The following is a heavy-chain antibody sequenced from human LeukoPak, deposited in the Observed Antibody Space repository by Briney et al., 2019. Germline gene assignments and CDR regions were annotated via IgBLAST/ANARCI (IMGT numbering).Heavy chain of an antibody. D-gene: IGHD2-15*01. CDR2: IRYDGSNN. V-gene: IGHV3-30*02. CDR3: AKDLAATEPLPRTLGY. Sequence: PGGSLRLSCAASGFTFSSYRMSWVRQAPGKGLERVAFIRYDGSNNYYADSVKGRFTISRDNSKNTLYLQMNSLRAEDTAVYYCAKDLAATEPLPRTLGYGGQGTLVTVSS. CDR1: GFTFSSYR. J-gene: IGHJ4*02.